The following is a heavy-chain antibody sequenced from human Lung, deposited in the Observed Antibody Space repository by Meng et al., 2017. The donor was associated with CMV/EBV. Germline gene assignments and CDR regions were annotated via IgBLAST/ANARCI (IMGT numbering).Heavy chain of an antibody. D-gene: IGHD3-10*01. J-gene: IGHJ1*01. CDR2: IPHRGSS. Sequence: ARLREPGPALVHPSAILCRPCPVSGDSIPNHNAWAWVRQPPGKGLEWIGEIPHRGSSAYNPSLESRVSMSIDKSKNQFSLKLTSVTAADTAVYHCLRRSGGSVWGQGTLVTVSS. V-gene: IGHV4-4*02. CDR3: LRRSGGSV. CDR1: GDSIPNHNA.